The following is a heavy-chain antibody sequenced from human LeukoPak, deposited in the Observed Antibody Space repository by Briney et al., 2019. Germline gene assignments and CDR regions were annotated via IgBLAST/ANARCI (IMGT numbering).Heavy chain of an antibody. D-gene: IGHD5-18*01. CDR2: IKQDGSEK. CDR3: ASSTGYAIGAFDI. V-gene: IGHV3-7*03. J-gene: IGHJ3*02. Sequence: PGGSLRLSCAASGFTFSSYWMSWVRQAPGKGLEWVANIKQDGSEKYYVDSVKGRFTISRDNSKNTLYLQMNSLRAEDTAVYYCASSTGYAIGAFDIWGQGTMVTVSS. CDR1: GFTFSSYW.